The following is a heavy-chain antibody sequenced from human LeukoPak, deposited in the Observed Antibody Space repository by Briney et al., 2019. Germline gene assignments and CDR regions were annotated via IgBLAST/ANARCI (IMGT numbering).Heavy chain of an antibody. D-gene: IGHD6-25*01. CDR1: GDSVSNNIAA. V-gene: IGHV6-1*01. CDR3: ARDPGIAAADY. Sequence: SQTLSLTCAISGDSVSNNIAAWSWIRQSPSRGLEWLGRTYYRSKWYNDYAISVRGRITINADTSKNHFSLQLNSVTPEDTAMYYCARDPGIAAADYWGQGTLVTVSS. CDR2: TYYRSKWYN. J-gene: IGHJ4*02.